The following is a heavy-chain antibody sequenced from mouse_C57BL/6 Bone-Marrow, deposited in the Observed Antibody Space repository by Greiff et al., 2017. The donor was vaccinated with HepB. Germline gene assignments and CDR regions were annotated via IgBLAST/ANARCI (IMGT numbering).Heavy chain of an antibody. J-gene: IGHJ3*01. CDR3: ASTAWFAY. Sequence: VQLKESGPGLVKPSQSLSLTCSVTGYSITSGYYWNWIRQFPGNKLEWMGYISYDGSNNYNPSLKNRISITRDTSKNQFFLKLNSVTTEDTATYYCASTAWFAYWGQGTLVTVSA. V-gene: IGHV3-6*01. CDR1: GYSITSGYY. CDR2: ISYDGSN.